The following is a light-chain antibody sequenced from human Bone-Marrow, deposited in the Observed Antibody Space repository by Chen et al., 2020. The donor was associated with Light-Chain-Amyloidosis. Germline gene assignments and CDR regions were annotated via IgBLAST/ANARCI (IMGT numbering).Light chain of an antibody. Sequence: QSALTQPASVSGSPVQSIPISSTGTSSDVGGDNHVSWYQQHPDKAPKLMIYEVTKRPSWVPDRFSGSKSDNTASLTISGLQTEDEADYFCSSYTITNTLVFGSGTRVTVL. J-gene: IGLJ1*01. CDR1: SSDVGGDNH. V-gene: IGLV2-14*01. CDR3: SSYTITNTLV. CDR2: EVT.